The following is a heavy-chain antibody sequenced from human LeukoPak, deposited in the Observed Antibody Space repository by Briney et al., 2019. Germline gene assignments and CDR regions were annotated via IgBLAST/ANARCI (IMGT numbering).Heavy chain of an antibody. CDR1: GGSFSGYY. D-gene: IGHD6-13*01. CDR2: INHSGST. J-gene: IGHJ4*02. V-gene: IGHV4-34*01. Sequence: SETLSLTCAVYGGSFSGYYWSWIRQPPGKGLEWIGEINHSGSTNYNPSLKSRVTITVDTSKNQFSLKLSSVTAADTAVYYCARGLSENSSSWDYWGQGTLVTVSS. CDR3: ARGLSENSSSWDY.